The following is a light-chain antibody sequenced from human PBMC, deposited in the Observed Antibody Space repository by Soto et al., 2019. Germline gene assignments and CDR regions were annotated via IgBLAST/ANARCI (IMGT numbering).Light chain of an antibody. J-gene: IGKJ5*01. Sequence: EIQMTQSPSSLSASVGDRVTITCQASQDISNYLNWYQQKPGKAPKLLIYDASNLETGVPSRFSGSGSGTDFTFTITSLQPEDIATYYCQQYKHLITFGQWTRLEIK. V-gene: IGKV1-33*01. CDR1: QDISNY. CDR2: DAS. CDR3: QQYKHLIT.